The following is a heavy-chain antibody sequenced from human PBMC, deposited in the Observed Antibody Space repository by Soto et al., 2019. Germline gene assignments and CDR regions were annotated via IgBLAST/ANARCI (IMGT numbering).Heavy chain of an antibody. CDR3: ARGITMVRGVIITSLDY. D-gene: IGHD3-10*01. V-gene: IGHV1-69*01. CDR2: IIPIFGTA. Sequence: QVQLVQSGAEVKKPGSSVKVSCKASGGTFSSYAISWVRQAPGQGLEWMGGIIPIFGTANYAQKFQGRVTITADESTSTAYMELSSLRYEDTAVYYCARGITMVRGVIITSLDYWGQGTLVTVSS. CDR1: GGTFSSYA. J-gene: IGHJ4*02.